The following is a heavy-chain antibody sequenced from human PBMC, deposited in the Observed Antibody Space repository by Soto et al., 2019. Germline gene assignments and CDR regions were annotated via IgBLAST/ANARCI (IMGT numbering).Heavy chain of an antibody. CDR1: GFTFSSYA. CDR3: AKDMSLYSSGPQPYYYYYYGMDV. V-gene: IGHV3-23*01. Sequence: SLRLSCAASGFTFSSYAMSWVCQAPGKGLEWVSAISGSGGSTYYADSVKGRFTISRDNSKNTLYLQMNSLRAEDTAVYYCAKDMSLYSSGPQPYYYYYYGMDVWGQGTTVTVSS. J-gene: IGHJ6*02. CDR2: ISGSGGST. D-gene: IGHD6-19*01.